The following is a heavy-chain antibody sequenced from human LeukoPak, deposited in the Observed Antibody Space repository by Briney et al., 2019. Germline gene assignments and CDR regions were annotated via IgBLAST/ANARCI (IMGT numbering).Heavy chain of an antibody. CDR1: GFTFSDYY. Sequence: GGSLRLSCAASGFTFSDYYMSWIRQAPGKGLEWVSYISSSGSTIYYADSVKGRFTISRDNAKNSLYLQMNSLRAGGTAVYYCARRPYYDILTGYVGGMDVWGQGTTVTVSS. CDR2: ISSSGSTI. V-gene: IGHV3-11*01. J-gene: IGHJ6*02. CDR3: ARRPYYDILTGYVGGMDV. D-gene: IGHD3-9*01.